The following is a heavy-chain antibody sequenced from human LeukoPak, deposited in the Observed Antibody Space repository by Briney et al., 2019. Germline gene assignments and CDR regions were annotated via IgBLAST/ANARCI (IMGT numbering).Heavy chain of an antibody. V-gene: IGHV1-2*02. J-gene: IGHJ5*02. D-gene: IGHD3-10*01. CDR1: GYRFTGYF. CDR2: INPNSGGT. Sequence: ASVKVSCKPSGYRFTGYFIHWVRQAPGQGLEWMGWINPNSGGTKSAQKFQGRVTITRDTSTSTIYMDLSTLTSDDTAIYYCARDQMSSSGRGIRFDWLDPWGQGTLVTVSS. CDR3: ARDQMSSSGRGIRFDWLDP.